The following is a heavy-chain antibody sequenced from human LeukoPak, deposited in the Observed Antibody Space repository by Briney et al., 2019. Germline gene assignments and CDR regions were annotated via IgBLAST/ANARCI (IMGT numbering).Heavy chain of an antibody. CDR3: AKRMSADSSGYRNFDY. D-gene: IGHD3-22*01. Sequence: PGTSLRLSCAASGFTFSSSGMHWVRQPPGKGLEWVGVISYDGSNEYYAVSVKGRFTISRDNSKNTLYLQMNSLRAEDTAVYYCAKRMSADSSGYRNFDYWGQGTLVTVSS. CDR1: GFTFSSSG. V-gene: IGHV3-30*18. J-gene: IGHJ4*02. CDR2: ISYDGSNE.